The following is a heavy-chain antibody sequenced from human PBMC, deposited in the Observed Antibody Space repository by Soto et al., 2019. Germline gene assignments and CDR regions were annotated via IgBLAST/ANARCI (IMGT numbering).Heavy chain of an antibody. D-gene: IGHD1-26*01. J-gene: IGHJ4*02. CDR3: AKSRWELVH. CDR2: VSGGGHNT. Sequence: EVQLLESGGGLVQPGGSLRLSCTASGFTFSSYAMSWVRQAPGKGLEWVSSVSGGGHNTYYADSVKGRFTISRDNSKNMLHLQMNSLRAEDTAVYYCAKSRWELVHWGPGTLATVSS. CDR1: GFTFSSYA. V-gene: IGHV3-23*01.